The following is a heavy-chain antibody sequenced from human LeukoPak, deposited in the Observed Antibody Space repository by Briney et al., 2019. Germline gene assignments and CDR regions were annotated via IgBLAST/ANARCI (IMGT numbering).Heavy chain of an antibody. CDR3: ARDVGSSSSFETTFDY. J-gene: IGHJ4*02. Sequence: PGGSLRLSCAASGLTFSSYSMNWVRQAPGKGLEWVSSISSSSSYIYYADSVKGRFTISRDNAKNSLYLQMNSLRAEDTAVYYCARDVGSSSSFETTFDYWGQGTLVTVSS. D-gene: IGHD6-6*01. V-gene: IGHV3-21*01. CDR2: ISSSSSYI. CDR1: GLTFSSYS.